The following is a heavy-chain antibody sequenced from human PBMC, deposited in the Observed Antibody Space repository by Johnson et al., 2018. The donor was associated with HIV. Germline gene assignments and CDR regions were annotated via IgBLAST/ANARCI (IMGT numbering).Heavy chain of an antibody. CDR2: ISYDGSNK. J-gene: IGHJ3*02. CDR3: AREGGRDAFDI. CDR1: GFTFSSYA. V-gene: IGHV3-30*04. D-gene: IGHD2-15*01. Sequence: QVQLVESGGGVVQPGRSLRLSCAASGFTFSSYAMHWVRQAPGKGLEWVAVISYDGSNKYYADSVKGRFTISRDNSKNTLYLQMNILRAEDTAVYYCAREGGRDAFDIWGQVTMVTVSS.